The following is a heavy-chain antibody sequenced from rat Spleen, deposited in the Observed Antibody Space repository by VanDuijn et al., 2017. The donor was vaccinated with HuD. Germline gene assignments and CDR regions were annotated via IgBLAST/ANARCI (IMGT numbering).Heavy chain of an antibody. CDR2: ISNTGDT. Sequence: EVQLVESDGGLVQPGRSLKLSCAASGFTFTEFFMTWIRQAPGKGLEWVASISNTGDTYYPDSVKGRFTVSRDNANSTLYLQMDSLRSEDTATYYCARQDTSGYSNWFAYWGQGTLVTVSS. CDR3: ARQDTSGYSNWFAY. CDR1: GFTFTEFF. J-gene: IGHJ3*01. D-gene: IGHD4-3*01. V-gene: IGHV5-25*01.